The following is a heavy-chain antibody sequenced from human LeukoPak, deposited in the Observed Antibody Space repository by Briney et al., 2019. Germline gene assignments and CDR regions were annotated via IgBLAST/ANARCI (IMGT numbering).Heavy chain of an antibody. CDR2: INSDGSST. D-gene: IGHD2-2*01. V-gene: IGHV3-74*01. CDR3: ARGGYCSSTSCPLGKYYYYGMDV. CDR1: GFTFSSYW. Sequence: PGGSLRLSCAASGFTFSSYWMHWVRQAPGKGLVWVSRINSDGSSTSYADSVKGRFTISRDNAKNTLYLQMNSLRAEDTAVYYCARGGYCSSTSCPLGKYYYYGMDVWGKGTTVTVSS. J-gene: IGHJ6*04.